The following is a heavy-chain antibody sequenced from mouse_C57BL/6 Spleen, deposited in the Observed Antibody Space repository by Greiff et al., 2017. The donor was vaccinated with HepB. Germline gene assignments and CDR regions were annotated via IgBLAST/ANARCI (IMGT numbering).Heavy chain of an antibody. D-gene: IGHD2-4*01. CDR2: IDPSDSET. CDR3: ARGTYDYDDEGFAY. J-gene: IGHJ3*01. V-gene: IGHV1-52*01. Sequence: QVQLQQPGAELVRPGSSVKLSCKASGYTFTSYWMHWVKQRPIQGLEWIGNIDPSDSETHYNQKFKDKATLTVDKSSSTAYMQLSSLTSEDSAVYYCARGTYDYDDEGFAYWGQGTLVTVSA. CDR1: GYTFTSYW.